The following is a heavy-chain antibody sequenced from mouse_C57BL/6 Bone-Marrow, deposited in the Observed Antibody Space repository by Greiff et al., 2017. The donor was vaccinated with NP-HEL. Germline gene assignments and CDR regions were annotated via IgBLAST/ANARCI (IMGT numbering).Heavy chain of an antibody. CDR2: ISGGGGNT. V-gene: IGHV5-9*01. Sequence: EVKMVESGGGLVKPGGSLKLSCAASGFTFSSYTMSWVRQTPEKRLEWVATISGGGGNTYYPDSVKGRFTISRENAKNTLYLQMSSLRSEDTALYYCAGPAYYSNSFAYWGQGTLVTVSA. CDR1: GFTFSSYT. D-gene: IGHD2-5*01. CDR3: AGPAYYSNSFAY. J-gene: IGHJ3*01.